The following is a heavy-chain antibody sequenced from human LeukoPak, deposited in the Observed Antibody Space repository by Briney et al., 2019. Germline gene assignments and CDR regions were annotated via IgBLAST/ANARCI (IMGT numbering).Heavy chain of an antibody. CDR1: GFTFSSFW. CDR3: GRDRYFQY. J-gene: IGHJ1*01. V-gene: IGHV3-7*01. Sequence: GGSLRLSCVASGFTFSSFWMSWVRQAPGKGLEWVANMKEDGSEEHYLDSVKGRFTISRDNAKNTLYLQMNSLRAEDTAVYYCGRDRYFQYWGQGTGVIVSS. D-gene: IGHD1-14*01. CDR2: MKEDGSEE.